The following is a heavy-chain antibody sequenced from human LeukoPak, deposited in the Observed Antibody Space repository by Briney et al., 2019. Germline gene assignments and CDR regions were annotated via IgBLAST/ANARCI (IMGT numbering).Heavy chain of an antibody. J-gene: IGHJ4*02. Sequence: SETLSLTCTVSGGSIRSSSYYWGWIRQPPGKGLEWIGSIYYSGSTYYNPSLKSRVTISVHTSKNQFSLKLSSVTAADTAVYYCARAALRTPLTYFDYWGQGTLVTVSS. CDR2: IYYSGST. V-gene: IGHV4-39*07. D-gene: IGHD5-12*01. CDR3: ARAALRTPLTYFDY. CDR1: GGSIRSSSYY.